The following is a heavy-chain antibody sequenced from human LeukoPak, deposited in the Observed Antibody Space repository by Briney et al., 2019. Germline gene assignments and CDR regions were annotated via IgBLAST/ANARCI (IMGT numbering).Heavy chain of an antibody. CDR2: IKQDGGEK. J-gene: IGHJ4*02. V-gene: IGHV3-7*01. CDR1: GFTFSTFW. D-gene: IGHD2-8*01. CDR3: ARLFVSFSVLRYLDY. Sequence: GGSLRLSCAASGFTFSTFWMSWFRQAPGKGLEWVANIKQDGGEKYYVDSVKGRFTVSRDNAKGSVFLQMNSLRAEDTAVYYCARLFVSFSVLRYLDYWSQGTLVTVSS.